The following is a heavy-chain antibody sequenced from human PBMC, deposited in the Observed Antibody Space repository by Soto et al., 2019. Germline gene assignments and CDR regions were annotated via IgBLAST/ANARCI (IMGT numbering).Heavy chain of an antibody. D-gene: IGHD3-3*01. CDR1: GYTFTSYG. Sequence: ASVKVSCKASGYTFTSYGISWVRQAPGQGLEWMGWISAYNGNTNYAQKLQGRVTMTTDTSTSTAYMELRSLRSDDTAVYYCARSEPSITIFGVVISNFDYWGQGTLVTVSS. CDR2: ISAYNGNT. CDR3: ARSEPSITIFGVVISNFDY. V-gene: IGHV1-18*01. J-gene: IGHJ4*02.